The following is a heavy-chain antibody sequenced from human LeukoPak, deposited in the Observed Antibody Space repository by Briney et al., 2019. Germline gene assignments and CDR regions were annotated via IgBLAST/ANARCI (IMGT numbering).Heavy chain of an antibody. D-gene: IGHD3-22*01. J-gene: IGHJ3*02. Sequence: SETLSLTCDVSGGSISSGLYSWSWIRQPLGKGLEWIGYIYHTGSTNYNPSLKSRVTISVDTSKNQFSLKLSSVTAADTAVYYCAREVPYYYDSSGYSHAFDIWGQGTMVTVSS. CDR1: GGSISSGLYS. V-gene: IGHV4-30-2*01. CDR2: IYHTGST. CDR3: AREVPYYYDSSGYSHAFDI.